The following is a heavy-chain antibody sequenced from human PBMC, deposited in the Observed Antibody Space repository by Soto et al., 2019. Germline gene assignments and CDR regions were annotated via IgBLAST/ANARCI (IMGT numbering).Heavy chain of an antibody. Sequence: EVQLVESGGGLVKPGGSLRLSCAASGFTFSSYSMNWVRQAPGEGLEWVSSISSSSSYIYYADSVKGRFTISRDNAKNSLYLQMNSLRAEDTAVYYCARYLYSSSARYFDYWGQGTLVTVSS. J-gene: IGHJ4*02. V-gene: IGHV3-21*01. CDR3: ARYLYSSSARYFDY. D-gene: IGHD6-6*01. CDR2: ISSSSSYI. CDR1: GFTFSSYS.